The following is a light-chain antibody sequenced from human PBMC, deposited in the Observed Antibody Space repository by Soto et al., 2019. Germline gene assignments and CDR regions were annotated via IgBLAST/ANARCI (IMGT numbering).Light chain of an antibody. J-gene: IGKJ1*01. CDR1: QSVSSSY. CDR3: QQDGSSPPWT. V-gene: IGKV3-20*01. Sequence: EIVLTQSPGTLSLSPGERATLSCSASQSVSSSYFAWYQQKPGQAPRLLIYGASSRATGIPDRFSGSGSGTDCTLTISRLEPEDFAVYYCQQDGSSPPWTFGQGTKVEIK. CDR2: GAS.